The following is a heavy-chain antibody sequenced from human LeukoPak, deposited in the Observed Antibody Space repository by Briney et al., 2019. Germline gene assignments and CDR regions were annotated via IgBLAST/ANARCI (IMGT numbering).Heavy chain of an antibody. D-gene: IGHD3-9*01. CDR2: IYYSGST. Sequence: SETLSLTCTVSGGSISSNTYYWAWIRQPPGKGLEWIGSIYYSGSTYYNPSLKSRVTMSLDTSKNQFSLKLSSVTAADTAVYYCARHLDYDILTGYYSDYWGQGTLVTVSS. CDR1: GGSISSNTYY. J-gene: IGHJ4*02. CDR3: ARHLDYDILTGYYSDY. V-gene: IGHV4-39*01.